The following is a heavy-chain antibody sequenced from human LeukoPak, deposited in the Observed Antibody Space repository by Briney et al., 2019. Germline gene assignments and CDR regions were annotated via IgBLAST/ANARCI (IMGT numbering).Heavy chain of an antibody. J-gene: IGHJ4*02. D-gene: IGHD6-13*01. CDR1: GFTFSSYA. Sequence: PGGSLRLSCAASGFTFSSYAMHWVRQAPGKGLEWVAVISYDGSNKYYADSVKGRFIISRDNSKNTLYLQMNSLRAEDTAVYYCARGVAAAGTTLDYWGQGTLVTVSS. CDR3: ARGVAAAGTTLDY. V-gene: IGHV3-30*14. CDR2: ISYDGSNK.